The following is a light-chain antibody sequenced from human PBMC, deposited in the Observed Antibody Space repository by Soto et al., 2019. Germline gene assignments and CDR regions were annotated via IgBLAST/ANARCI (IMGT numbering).Light chain of an antibody. CDR1: SSDVGGYNY. CDR2: DVS. Sequence: QSALTQPASVSGSPGQSITISCTGTSSDVGGYNYVSWYQHHPGKAPKLMIYDVSNRPSGVSNRFSGSKSGNTASLTISGLQAEDEADHYCSSYTSSSTVVFGGGTKVTVL. CDR3: SSYTSSSTVV. J-gene: IGLJ2*01. V-gene: IGLV2-14*03.